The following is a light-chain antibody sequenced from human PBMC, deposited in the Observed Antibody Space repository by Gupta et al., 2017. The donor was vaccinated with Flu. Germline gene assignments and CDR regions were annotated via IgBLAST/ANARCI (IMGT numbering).Light chain of an antibody. CDR2: LNSDGSH. CDR3: QTWGTGTWV. V-gene: IGLV4-69*01. CDR1: SGHSSYA. J-gene: IGLJ3*02. Sequence: QLVLTQSPSASASLGASVKLTCTLSSGHSSYAIAWLQQQPEKGPRYLMKLNSDGSHTKGDGIPDRFSGSSSGAERYLTISSLQSEDEADYYCQTWGTGTWVFGGGTKLTV.